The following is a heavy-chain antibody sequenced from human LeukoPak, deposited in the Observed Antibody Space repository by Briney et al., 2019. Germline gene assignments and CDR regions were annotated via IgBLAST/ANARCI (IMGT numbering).Heavy chain of an antibody. J-gene: IGHJ3*02. CDR3: ARVGYSGYHDAFDI. Sequence: SETLSLTCAVYGGSFSGYYWSWICQPPGKGLEWIGEINHSGSTNYNPSLKSRVTISVDTSKNQFSLKLSSVTAADTAVYYCARVGYSGYHDAFDIWGQGTMVTVSS. V-gene: IGHV4-34*01. D-gene: IGHD5-12*01. CDR1: GGSFSGYY. CDR2: INHSGST.